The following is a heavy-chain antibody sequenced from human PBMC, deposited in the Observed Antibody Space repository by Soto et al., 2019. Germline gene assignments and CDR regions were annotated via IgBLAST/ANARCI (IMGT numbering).Heavy chain of an antibody. J-gene: IGHJ6*03. CDR3: ARCSRPTYYYYYMDV. CDR1: GFTLSSYW. CDR2: INTDGSSI. Sequence: EVQLVESGGGLVQPGGSLRLSCAASGFTLSSYWMHWVRQAPGKGLVWVSRINTDGSSISYADSVKGRFTISRDNAKNTLYLQMNSLRAEDTAVYYCARCSRPTYYYYYMDVWGKGTTVTVSS. V-gene: IGHV3-74*01. D-gene: IGHD3-10*02.